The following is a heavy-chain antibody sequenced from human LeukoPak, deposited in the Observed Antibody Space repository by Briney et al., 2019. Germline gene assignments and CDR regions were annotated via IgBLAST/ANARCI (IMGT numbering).Heavy chain of an antibody. CDR3: ARRPGGYYDSNGILEYFDY. CDR1: GFSFSSYW. J-gene: IGHJ4*02. D-gene: IGHD3-22*01. V-gene: IGHV3-7*01. CDR2: IKEDGSEK. Sequence: GGSLRLSCAASGFSFSSYWMSWVRQAPGKRLEWVANIKEDGSEKYYVDSVKGRFTISRDNAKKSLYLQTNSLRAEDTAVYYCARRPGGYYDSNGILEYFDYWGQGILVTVSS.